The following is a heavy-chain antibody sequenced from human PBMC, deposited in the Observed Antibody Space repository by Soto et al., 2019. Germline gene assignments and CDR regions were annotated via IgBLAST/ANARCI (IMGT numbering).Heavy chain of an antibody. CDR1: GFTFSNYD. Sequence: GGSLRVSCTASGFTFSNYDMHWVRQVTGKGLEWVSTIGTAGDTYYPGSVKGRFTISRENAKNSLYLQMNSLRAEDTAVYYCARGRLISLYYFDYWGQGTLVTVSS. J-gene: IGHJ4*02. CDR3: ARGRLISLYYFDY. D-gene: IGHD2-15*01. V-gene: IGHV3-13*01. CDR2: IGTAGDT.